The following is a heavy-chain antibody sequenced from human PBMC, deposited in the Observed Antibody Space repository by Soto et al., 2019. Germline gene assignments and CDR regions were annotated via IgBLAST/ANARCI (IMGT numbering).Heavy chain of an antibody. CDR3: ARAPNLDYYYYYGMDV. CDR1: GFTFSSYE. J-gene: IGHJ6*02. V-gene: IGHV3-48*03. Sequence: PGGSLRLSCAASGFTFSSYEMNWVRQAPGKGLEWVSYISSSGSTIYYADSVKGRFTISGDNAKNSLYLQMNSLRAEDTAVYYCARAPNLDYYYYYGMDVWGQGTTVTVSS. CDR2: ISSSGSTI.